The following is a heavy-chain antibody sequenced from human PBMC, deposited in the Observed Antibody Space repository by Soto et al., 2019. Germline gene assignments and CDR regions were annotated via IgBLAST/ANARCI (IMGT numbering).Heavy chain of an antibody. CDR3: VRLRSTTLGSGDAFDI. D-gene: IGHD4-17*01. V-gene: IGHV3-74*01. Sequence: EVQLVESGGGLVQPGGSLRLSCAASGFTFSSYWMHWVRQVPGKGLVWVSRINGDVSSTRYADSVKGRFTISRDNVKNTMYLQINSLRAVDTAVYYCVRLRSTTLGSGDAFDIWGHRTIVTVSS. J-gene: IGHJ3*02. CDR1: GFTFSSYW. CDR2: INGDVSST.